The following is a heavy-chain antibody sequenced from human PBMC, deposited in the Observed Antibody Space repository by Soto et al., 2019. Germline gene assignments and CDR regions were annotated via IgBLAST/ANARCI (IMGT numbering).Heavy chain of an antibody. Sequence: SETLSLTCALSGGSISSSNWWSWVRQPPGKGLEWIGEIYHSGSTNYNPSLKSRVTISVDKSKSQFSLKLSSVTAADTAVYYCARVDHYYDSSGYSDAFDIWGQGTMVTVS. CDR2: IYHSGST. J-gene: IGHJ3*02. CDR1: GGSISSSNW. D-gene: IGHD3-22*01. CDR3: ARVDHYYDSSGYSDAFDI. V-gene: IGHV4-4*02.